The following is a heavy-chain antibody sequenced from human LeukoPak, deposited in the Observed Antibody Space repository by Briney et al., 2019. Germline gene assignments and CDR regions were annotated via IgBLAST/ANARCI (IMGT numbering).Heavy chain of an antibody. D-gene: IGHD3-22*01. CDR3: ARSTGQYYYDSSGYGYYGY. Sequence: SETLSLTCTVSGGSISSGSYYWSWIRQPAGKGLEWIGRIYTSGSTNYNPFLKSRVTISVDTSKNQFSLKLSSVTAADTAVYYCARSTGQYYYDSSGYGYYGYWGQGTLVTVSS. V-gene: IGHV4-61*02. CDR2: IYTSGST. CDR1: GGSISSGSYY. J-gene: IGHJ4*02.